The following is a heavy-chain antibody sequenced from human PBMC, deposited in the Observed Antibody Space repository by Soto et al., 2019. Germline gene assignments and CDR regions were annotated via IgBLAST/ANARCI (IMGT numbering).Heavy chain of an antibody. J-gene: IGHJ4*02. D-gene: IGHD3-22*01. CDR1: GFTFSSYA. Sequence: PGGSLRLSCAASGFTFSSYAMSWVRQAPGKGLEWVSAISGSGGSTYYADSVKGRFTISRDNSKNTLYLQMNSLRAEDTAVYYCAKDQNSDSSGYCDYWGQGTLVTVSS. CDR2: ISGSGGST. V-gene: IGHV3-23*01. CDR3: AKDQNSDSSGYCDY.